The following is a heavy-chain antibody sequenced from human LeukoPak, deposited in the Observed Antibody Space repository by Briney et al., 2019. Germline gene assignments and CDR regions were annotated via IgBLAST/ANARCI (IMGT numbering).Heavy chain of an antibody. CDR1: GGTFSSYA. V-gene: IGHV1-69*05. CDR2: IIPIFGTA. J-gene: IGHJ4*02. CDR3: ARATTRGSYLDY. Sequence: ASVKVSCKASGGTFSSYAISWVRQAPGQGLEWMGGIIPIFGTANYAQKFQGRVTITTDESTSTAYMELSSLRSEDTAVYYCARATTRGSYLDYWGQGTLVTVSS. D-gene: IGHD5-12*01.